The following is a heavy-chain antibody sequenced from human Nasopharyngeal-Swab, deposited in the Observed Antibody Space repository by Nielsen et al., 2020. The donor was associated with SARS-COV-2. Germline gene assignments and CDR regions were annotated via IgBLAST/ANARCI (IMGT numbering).Heavy chain of an antibody. J-gene: IGHJ3*02. CDR2: ISWNSGSI. D-gene: IGHD6-19*01. V-gene: IGHV3-9*01. CDR3: ANLLSGWYEGNAFDI. Sequence: SLRISCAASGFTFDDYAMHWVRQAPGKGLEWVSGISWNSGSIGYADSVTGRFTISRDNAKNSLYLQMNSLRAEDTALYYCANLLSGWYEGNAFDIWGQGTMVTVSS. CDR1: GFTFDDYA.